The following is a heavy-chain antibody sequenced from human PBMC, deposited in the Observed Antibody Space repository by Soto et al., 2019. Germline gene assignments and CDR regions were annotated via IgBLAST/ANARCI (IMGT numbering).Heavy chain of an antibody. CDR3: ARLGEGFRV. Sequence: PXQXLKICCENSAYXLTSYSVAWVRQMPGKGLEWMGIVYVDDSDTKYSPSFEGQVTISADKSISTAYLQWSILKDSDTAMYYCARLGEGFRVWAQATTVTVSS. CDR2: VYVDDSDT. J-gene: IGHJ6*02. CDR1: AYXLTSYS. V-gene: IGHV5-51*01.